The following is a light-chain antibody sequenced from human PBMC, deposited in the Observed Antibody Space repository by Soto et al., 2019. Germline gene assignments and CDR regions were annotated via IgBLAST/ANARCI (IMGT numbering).Light chain of an antibody. CDR3: HQYGSKPYT. CDR2: GIS. J-gene: IGKJ2*01. Sequence: EIVLTQSPGTMSVSPGERATLSCRASQAITASYLAWYHQSPGQAPRLLIYGISIRAPGIPDRFSGSGSGSDFTLTIDSLESEDVGVFFCHQYGSKPYTFDQGTSLQI. CDR1: QAITASY. V-gene: IGKV3-20*01.